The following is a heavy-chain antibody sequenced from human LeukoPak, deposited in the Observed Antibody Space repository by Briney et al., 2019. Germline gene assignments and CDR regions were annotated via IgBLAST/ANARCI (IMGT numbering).Heavy chain of an antibody. CDR3: AREGLGELTLDY. CDR2: ISTCNGDT. CDR1: GYTFTGYY. Sequence: ASVKVSCKASGYTFTGYYMHWVRQAPGQGLEWMGWISTCNGDTNYAQKLQGRVTMTTDTSTSTAYMELRSLRSDDTAVYYCAREGLGELTLDYWGQGTLVTVSS. J-gene: IGHJ4*02. V-gene: IGHV1-18*04. D-gene: IGHD3-16*01.